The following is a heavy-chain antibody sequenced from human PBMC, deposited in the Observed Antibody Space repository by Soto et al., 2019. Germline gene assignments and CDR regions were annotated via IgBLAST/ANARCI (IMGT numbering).Heavy chain of an antibody. J-gene: IGHJ3*02. CDR3: ATPLATVTTGGAFDI. CDR1: GFTFSSYS. CDR2: ISSSSSYI. Sequence: EVQLVESGGGLVKPGGSLRLSCAASGFTFSSYSMNWVRQAPGKGLEWVSSISSSSSYIYYADSVKGRFTISRDNAQNSLYLQMNSLRAEDTAVYYCATPLATVTTGGAFDIWGQGTMVTVSS. V-gene: IGHV3-21*01. D-gene: IGHD4-17*01.